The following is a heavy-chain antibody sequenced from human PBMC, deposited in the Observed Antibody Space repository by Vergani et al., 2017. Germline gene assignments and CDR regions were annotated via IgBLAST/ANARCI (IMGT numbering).Heavy chain of an antibody. CDR3: GRASLRALVGYYYYMDG. J-gene: IGHJ6*03. V-gene: IGHV4-30-2*01. D-gene: IGHD3-16*02. CDR2: IFPSGNS. CDR1: GDSITNGGFS. Sequence: QLQLQESGSGLVKPSQTLSLTCAVSGDSITNGGFSWNWIRQPPGKGPEWIGYIFPSGNSDYNPSLKNRVSISLDKSKNQFYLWVNSVTAADTAVYFCGRASLRALVGYYYYMDGWGKGKTVVVSS.